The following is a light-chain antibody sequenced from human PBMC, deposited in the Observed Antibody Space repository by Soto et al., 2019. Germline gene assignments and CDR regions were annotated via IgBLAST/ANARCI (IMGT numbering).Light chain of an antibody. Sequence: QSALTQPPSASGSPGQSVTISCTGTSSDVGGYNYVSWYQQHPGKAPKLMIYEVDKRPSGVPDRFSGSKSGNTASLTVSGLQAEDEADYYCSSYGGSNNYVFGTGTKVTAL. CDR2: EVD. CDR1: SSDVGGYNY. CDR3: SSYGGSNNYV. V-gene: IGLV2-8*01. J-gene: IGLJ1*01.